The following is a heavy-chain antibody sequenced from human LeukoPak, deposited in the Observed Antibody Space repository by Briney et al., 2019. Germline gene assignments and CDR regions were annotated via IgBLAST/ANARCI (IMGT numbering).Heavy chain of an antibody. J-gene: IGHJ6*03. CDR1: GFTFSSYS. V-gene: IGHV3-48*01. CDR2: ITRSSDVI. Sequence: GGSLRLSCAASGFTFSSYSINWVRQAPGKGLEWVSYITRSSDVIYYADSVKGRFTVSRDNAGNSLFLQMNSLRAEDMAVYYCARVSHYHYYMDVWGKGTTVTVSS. CDR3: ARVSHYHYYMDV.